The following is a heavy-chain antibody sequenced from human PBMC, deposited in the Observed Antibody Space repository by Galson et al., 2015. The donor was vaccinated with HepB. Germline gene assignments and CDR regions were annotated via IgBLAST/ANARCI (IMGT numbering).Heavy chain of an antibody. Sequence: SLRLSCAASGLTFSSYGMHWVRQAPGKGLEWVAVIWYDGSNKYYADSVKGRFTISRDDSKNTLYLRMNSLRAEDTAVYYCARGQWLVQKYYFDYWGQGTLVTVSS. CDR3: ARGQWLVQKYYFDY. J-gene: IGHJ4*02. CDR2: IWYDGSNK. V-gene: IGHV3-33*01. CDR1: GLTFSSYG. D-gene: IGHD6-19*01.